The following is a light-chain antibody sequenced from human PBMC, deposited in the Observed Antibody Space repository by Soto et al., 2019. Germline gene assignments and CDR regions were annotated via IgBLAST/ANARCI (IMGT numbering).Light chain of an antibody. CDR2: STS. Sequence: QTVVTQEPSLTVSPGGTVTLTCASSTGAVTSGSYPNWLQQKPGQAPRALIYSTSIRHSWTPARFSGSLLGGKAALTLSGVQAEDEAEYYCLIYFGDAQVFGGGTKLTVL. V-gene: IGLV7-43*01. J-gene: IGLJ2*01. CDR1: TGAVTSGSY. CDR3: LIYFGDAQV.